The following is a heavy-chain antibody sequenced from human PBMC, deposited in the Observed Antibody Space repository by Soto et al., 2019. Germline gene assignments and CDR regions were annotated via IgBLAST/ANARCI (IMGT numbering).Heavy chain of an antibody. J-gene: IGHJ4*02. CDR3: ARTHYYYDSSGSHPLDY. CDR1: WFSLSTSGIC. CDR2: IDWDDDK. Sequence: SGPTLVNPTQTLTLTCTFSWFSLSTSGICVSWIRQPPGKALEWLALIDWDDDKYYSTSLKTRLTISKDTSKNQVVLTMTNMDPVDTATYYCARTHYYYDSSGSHPLDYWGQGTLVTVSS. D-gene: IGHD3-22*01. V-gene: IGHV2-70*01.